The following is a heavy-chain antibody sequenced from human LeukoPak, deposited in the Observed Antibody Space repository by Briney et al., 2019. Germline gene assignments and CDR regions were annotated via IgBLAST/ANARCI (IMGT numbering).Heavy chain of an antibody. CDR3: ARNFPPVDNNDWYTSDY. V-gene: IGHV3-7*01. D-gene: IGHD6-19*01. J-gene: IGHJ4*02. CDR1: GFTFSRYW. Sequence: GGSLRLSCTASGFTFSRYWMTWVRQAPGKGLECVANLNQDGSEKWYVDSVRGRFTISRDNAKNSLFLEMNSLTVEDAAVYYCARNFPPVDNNDWYTSDYWGQGILVTVSS. CDR2: LNQDGSEK.